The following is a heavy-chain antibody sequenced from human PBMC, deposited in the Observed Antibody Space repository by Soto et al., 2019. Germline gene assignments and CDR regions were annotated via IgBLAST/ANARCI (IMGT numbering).Heavy chain of an antibody. J-gene: IGHJ6*03. D-gene: IGHD3-10*01. CDR1: GGSFSGYY. V-gene: IGHV4-34*01. CDR3: ARLLKVRGVINYYYYYYMDV. Sequence: QVQLQQWGAGLLKPSETLSLTCAVYGGSFSGYYWSWIRQPPGKGRGWIGEINHSGSTNYNPSLKSRVTIAVDTSKNQFSLKLSSVTAADTAVYYCARLLKVRGVINYYYYYYMDVWGKGTTVTVSS. CDR2: INHSGST.